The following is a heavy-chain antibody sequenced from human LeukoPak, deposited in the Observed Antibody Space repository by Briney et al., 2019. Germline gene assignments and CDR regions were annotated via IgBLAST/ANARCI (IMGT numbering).Heavy chain of an antibody. CDR3: ARYGGIPAAITPGWYDY. V-gene: IGHV3-21*01. Sequence: PGGSLRLSCSASGFTFSDYAMNWVRQAPGKGLDWVASISSTTSYIYYGDSVKGRFTISRDNAKNSLYLQMNSLRAEDTAVYYCARYGGIPAAITPGWYDYWGQGTLVTVSS. D-gene: IGHD2-2*02. CDR1: GFTFSDYA. CDR2: ISSTTSYI. J-gene: IGHJ4*02.